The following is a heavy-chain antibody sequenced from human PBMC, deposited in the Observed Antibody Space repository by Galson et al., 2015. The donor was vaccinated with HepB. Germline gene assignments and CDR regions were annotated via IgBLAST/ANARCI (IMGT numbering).Heavy chain of an antibody. Sequence: ETLSLTCSVSGGSISSRTFYWGWIRQPPGKGLEWIGSISYSGSTYYNPSLRSRVTISLDTSKNQFSLKLSSVTAADTAVHYCARAGRYSSRYFDYWGQGTLVTVSS. CDR3: ARAGRYSSRYFDY. D-gene: IGHD6-13*01. V-gene: IGHV4-39*01. CDR1: GGSISSRTFY. J-gene: IGHJ4*02. CDR2: ISYSGST.